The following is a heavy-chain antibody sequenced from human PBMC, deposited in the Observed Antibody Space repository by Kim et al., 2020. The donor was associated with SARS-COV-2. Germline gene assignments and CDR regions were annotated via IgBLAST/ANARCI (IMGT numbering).Heavy chain of an antibody. CDR3: ARDGDYAEYFQH. D-gene: IGHD4-17*01. V-gene: IGHV3-21*01. J-gene: IGHJ1*01. Sequence: YYADSVKGRFTIYRDNAKNTLYLQMNSLRAEETAVYYCARDGDYAEYFQHWGQGTLVTVSS.